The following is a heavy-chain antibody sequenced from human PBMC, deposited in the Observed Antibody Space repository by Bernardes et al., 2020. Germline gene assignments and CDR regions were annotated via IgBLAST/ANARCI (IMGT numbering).Heavy chain of an antibody. CDR2: IYYSGST. CDR3: ARGLRFLNV. J-gene: IGHJ6*04. Sequence: SESLSLTCTVSGGCISSYYWTWIRQPPGKGLEWIGYIYYSGSTNYNPSLKSRVTISVDTSKNQFSLKLSSVTAADTAVYYCARGLRFLNVWGKGTTVTVSS. V-gene: IGHV4-59*01. D-gene: IGHD3-3*01. CDR1: GGCISSYY.